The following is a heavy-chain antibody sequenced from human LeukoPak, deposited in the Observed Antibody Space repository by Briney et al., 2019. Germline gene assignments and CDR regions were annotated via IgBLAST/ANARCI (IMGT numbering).Heavy chain of an antibody. D-gene: IGHD7-27*01. CDR2: INPNSGGT. J-gene: IGHJ4*02. CDR1: GHIFTGYY. CDR3: AIPLLTGDPPFDY. Sequence: VASVKVSCKASGHIFTGYYMHWVRQAPGQGLEWMGWINPNSGGTNYAQKFQGRVTMTRDTSISTAYMELSRLRSDDTAVYYCAIPLLTGDPPFDYWGQGTLVTVSS. V-gene: IGHV1-2*02.